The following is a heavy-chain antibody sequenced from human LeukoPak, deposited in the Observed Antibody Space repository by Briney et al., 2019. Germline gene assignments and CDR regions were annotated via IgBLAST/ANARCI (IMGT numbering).Heavy chain of an antibody. V-gene: IGHV1-2*06. CDR1: GYTFTGYY. Sequence: GASVKVSCKASGYTFTGYYIHWVRQAPGQGLEWMGRINPNSGGTNYAQKFQGRVTMTRDTSISTAYMELSRLRSDDTAVYYCARDLDRHAVDYWGQGTLVTVSS. CDR2: INPNSGGT. J-gene: IGHJ4*02. D-gene: IGHD1-14*01. CDR3: ARDLDRHAVDY.